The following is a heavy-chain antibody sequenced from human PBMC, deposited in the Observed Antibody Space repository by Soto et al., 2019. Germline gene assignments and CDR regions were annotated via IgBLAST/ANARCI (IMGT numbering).Heavy chain of an antibody. D-gene: IGHD3-3*01. CDR3: QRFLEWSIRGYYYGMDV. CDR2: IIPIFGTA. Sequence: GASVKVSCKASGGTSSSYAISWVRQAPGQGLEWMGGIIPIFGTANYAQKFQGRVTITADESTSTAYMELSSLRSEDTAVYYCQRFLEWSIRGYYYGMDVWGQGTTVTVSS. CDR1: GGTSSSYA. J-gene: IGHJ6*02. V-gene: IGHV1-69*13.